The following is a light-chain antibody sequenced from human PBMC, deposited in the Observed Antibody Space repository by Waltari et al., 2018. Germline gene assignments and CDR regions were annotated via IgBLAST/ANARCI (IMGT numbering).Light chain of an antibody. Sequence: DIVMTQTPRSLSVTPGQPASISCKSSESLLHSDERTYLYWYLQKAGQPPHLLIYEVSNRFTGVPDRFRGSGSGTELTLKISRVEAEVVGLYYCMHSVELPLPFGGGTKVEIK. CDR1: ESLLHSDERTY. CDR2: EVS. CDR3: MHSVELPLP. J-gene: IGKJ4*01. V-gene: IGKV2D-29*01.